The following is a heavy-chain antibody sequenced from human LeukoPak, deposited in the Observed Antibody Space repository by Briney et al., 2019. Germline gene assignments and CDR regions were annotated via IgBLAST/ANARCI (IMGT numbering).Heavy chain of an antibody. CDR1: GFTFDDYA. Sequence: GGSLRLSCAASGFTFDDYAMHWVRQAPGKGLEWVSGISWNSGSIGYADSVEGRFTISRDNAKNSLYLQMNSLRAEDTALYYCAKAERGTMVRGVPDYWGQGTLVTVSS. J-gene: IGHJ4*02. CDR3: AKAERGTMVRGVPDY. V-gene: IGHV3-9*01. CDR2: ISWNSGSI. D-gene: IGHD3-10*01.